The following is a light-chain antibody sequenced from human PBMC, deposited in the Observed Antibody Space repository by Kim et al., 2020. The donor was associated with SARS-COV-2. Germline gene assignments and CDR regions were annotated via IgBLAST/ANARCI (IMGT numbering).Light chain of an antibody. CDR1: QSIASN. CDR2: GAS. CDR3: QQYTNWPPWT. J-gene: IGKJ1*01. V-gene: IGKV3-15*01. Sequence: SPGERATLSCRASQSIASNLAWYQRRPGQAPRLLIYGASTRATGIPARFSGSGSGTEFTLTISSLQSEDFAVYYCQQYTNWPPWTFGQGTKVDIK.